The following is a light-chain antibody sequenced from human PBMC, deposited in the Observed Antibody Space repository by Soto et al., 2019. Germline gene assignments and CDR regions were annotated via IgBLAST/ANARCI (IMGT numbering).Light chain of an antibody. V-gene: IGLV2-14*03. CDR2: DVN. CDR3: TAWTTSTTMR. J-gene: IGLJ2*01. Sequence: QSALTQPASVSGSPGQSITISCTGTRSDIGAYNFVSWYQQHPGKAPKLMLYDVNIRPSGVSNRFSGAKSGNTASLTISGLQAEDEADYYCTAWTTSTTMRFGGGTKVTVL. CDR1: RSDIGAYNF.